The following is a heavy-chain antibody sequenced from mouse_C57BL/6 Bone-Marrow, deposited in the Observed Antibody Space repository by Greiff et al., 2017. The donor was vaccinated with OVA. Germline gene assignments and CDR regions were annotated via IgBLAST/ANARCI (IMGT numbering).Heavy chain of an antibody. Sequence: QVQLQQSGAELVRPGTSVKVSCKASGYAFTNYLMDWVKQRPGQGLEWIGVINPRSGGTNYNEKFKGKATLTADKYSSTAYMQLSSLTSEDSAVYFCARSRWFAYWGQGTLVTVSA. CDR3: ARSRWFAY. CDR2: INPRSGGT. CDR1: GYAFTNYL. V-gene: IGHV1-54*01. J-gene: IGHJ3*01.